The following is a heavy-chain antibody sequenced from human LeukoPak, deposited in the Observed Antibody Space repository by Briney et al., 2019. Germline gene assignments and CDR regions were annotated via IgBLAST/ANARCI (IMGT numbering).Heavy chain of an antibody. D-gene: IGHD1-26*01. V-gene: IGHV3-15*01. Sequence: GGSLRLSCAASGFTFSNAWMSWVRLAPGKGLEWVGRIKSKTDGGTTDYAAPVKGRFTISRDDSKNTLYLQMNSLKTEDTAVYYCTTGIRWELELSPDAFDIWGQGTMVTVSS. J-gene: IGHJ3*02. CDR2: IKSKTDGGTT. CDR3: TTGIRWELELSPDAFDI. CDR1: GFTFSNAW.